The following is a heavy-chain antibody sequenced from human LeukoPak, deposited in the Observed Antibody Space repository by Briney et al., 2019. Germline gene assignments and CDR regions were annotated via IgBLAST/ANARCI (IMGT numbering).Heavy chain of an antibody. Sequence: SETLSLTCTVSGYSISSGYYWGWIRQPPGKGLEWIGRIYHSGSTYYNPSLKSRVTISVDTSKNQFSLKLSSVTAADTAVYYCARVPIGTQLWPTDDAFDIWGQGTMVTVSS. D-gene: IGHD5-18*01. V-gene: IGHV4-38-2*02. CDR2: IYHSGST. CDR1: GYSISSGYY. J-gene: IGHJ3*02. CDR3: ARVPIGTQLWPTDDAFDI.